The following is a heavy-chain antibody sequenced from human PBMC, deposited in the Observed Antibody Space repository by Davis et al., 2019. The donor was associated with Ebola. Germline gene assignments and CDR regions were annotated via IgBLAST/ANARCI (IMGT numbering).Heavy chain of an antibody. CDR1: GFTFSSYW. J-gene: IGHJ4*02. CDR3: ARHDDYGGNSVDY. V-gene: IGHV3-7*01. Sequence: GGSLRLSCAASGFTFSSYWMSWVRQAPGKGLEWVANIKQDGSEKYYVDSVKGRFTISRDNAKNSLYLQMNSLRAEDTAVHYCARHDDYGGNSVDYWGQGTLVTVSS. D-gene: IGHD4-23*01. CDR2: IKQDGSEK.